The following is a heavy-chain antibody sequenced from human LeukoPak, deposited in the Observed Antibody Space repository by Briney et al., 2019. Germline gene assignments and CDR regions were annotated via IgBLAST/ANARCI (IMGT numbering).Heavy chain of an antibody. D-gene: IGHD3-22*01. Sequence: SETLSLTCTVSGASISSYYWSWIRQPAGKGLEWIGRIYTSGSTNYNPSLKSRVTISGDTSKNQFSLRLSSVTAADTAVYYCARASYSYDINGWVPFDYWGQGTLVTVSS. CDR2: IYTSGST. V-gene: IGHV4-4*07. CDR3: ARASYSYDINGWVPFDY. J-gene: IGHJ4*02. CDR1: GASISSYY.